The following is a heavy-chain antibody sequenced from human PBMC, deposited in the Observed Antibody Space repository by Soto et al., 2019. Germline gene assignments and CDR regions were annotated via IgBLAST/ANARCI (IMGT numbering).Heavy chain of an antibody. J-gene: IGHJ4*02. Sequence: QVQLVQSGAEVKKPGASVKVSCKASGYTFTSYYIHWVRQAPVQGLEWMGIINPSGGSTSYAQKFQRRYPMHREKSTSTIYMQLRHQRSEDTDVYYCESEIRRGAAAGMRRGLDYWGQGTLVTVS. D-gene: IGHD6-13*01. CDR2: INPSGGST. CDR3: ESEIRRGAAAGMRRGLDY. V-gene: IGHV1-46*01. CDR1: GYTFTSYY.